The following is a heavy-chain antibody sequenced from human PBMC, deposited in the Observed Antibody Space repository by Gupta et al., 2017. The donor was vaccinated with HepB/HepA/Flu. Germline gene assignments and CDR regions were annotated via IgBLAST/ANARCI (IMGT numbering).Heavy chain of an antibody. CDR1: GFSLSTSGVG. Sequence: QITLTESGPTLVKPTQTLTLTCTFSGFSLSTSGVGVGWIRQPPGKALEWLAIIYWDDDKRYSPSLKSRLSITKDTSKNQVVLSMTNMDPVDTATYYCAYRLQGYTWNYVWFAPWGQGTLVTISS. J-gene: IGHJ5*02. CDR2: IYWDDDK. D-gene: IGHD1-7*01. CDR3: AYRLQGYTWNYVWFAP. V-gene: IGHV2-5*02.